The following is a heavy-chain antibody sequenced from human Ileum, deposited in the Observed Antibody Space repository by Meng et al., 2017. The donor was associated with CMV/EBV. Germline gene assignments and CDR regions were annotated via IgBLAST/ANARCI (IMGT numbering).Heavy chain of an antibody. V-gene: IGHV4-39*07. CDR3: ARDLTNKWFYY. J-gene: IGHJ4*02. CDR2: MYFSGIA. D-gene: IGHD1-26*01. Sequence: QMQLPEPGPGLVKPAETLSLTCTASGAPISSGSHSWAWFRQPPGKRLEWIGSMYFSGIADYNPSLKSRVTISLHATQKQFSLRLTSVTAADSAVYFCARDLTNKWFYYWGQGTLVTVSS. CDR1: GAPISSGSHS.